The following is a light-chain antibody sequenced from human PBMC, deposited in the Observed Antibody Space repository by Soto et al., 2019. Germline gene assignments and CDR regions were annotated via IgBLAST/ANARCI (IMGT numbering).Light chain of an antibody. CDR3: QQYNNWPPWT. J-gene: IGKJ1*01. V-gene: IGKV3-20*01. CDR2: DAS. CDR1: QTVRNNY. Sequence: LAPGERATLSCRASQTVRNNYLAWYQQKPGQAPRLLIYDASSRATGIPDRFSGGGSGTDFTLTISRLEPEDFAVYYCQQYNNWPPWTFGQGTKVDIK.